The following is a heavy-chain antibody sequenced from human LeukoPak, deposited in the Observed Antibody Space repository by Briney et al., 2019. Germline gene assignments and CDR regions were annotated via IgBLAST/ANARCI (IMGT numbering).Heavy chain of an antibody. CDR3: ARDLAYGDDGL. J-gene: IGHJ4*02. V-gene: IGHV3-21*01. Sequence: PGGSLRLSCAASGFTLSNYSMNWVRQAPGKGLEWVAFISSSNSYIFYADSLKGRFTISRDNAKNSLYLQMNSLRADDTAVYYCARDLAYGDDGLWGQGTLVTVSS. CDR2: ISSSNSYI. CDR1: GFTLSNYS. D-gene: IGHD4-17*01.